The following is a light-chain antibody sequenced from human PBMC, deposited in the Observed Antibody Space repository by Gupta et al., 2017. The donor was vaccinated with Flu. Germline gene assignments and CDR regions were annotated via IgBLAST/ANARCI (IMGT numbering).Light chain of an antibody. J-gene: IGKJ4*01. Sequence: DIVMTQSPDSRAVALGERSTINCKSIQSLLGRARNKNYLAWYPQKQGQPPKLIIYWASTRESGVPYRFSGSASATDFTLTISSLPTEVVTVYYCQQYVTTPLTFGGGTKVEIK. CDR2: WAS. V-gene: IGKV4-1*01. CDR1: QSLLGRARNKNY. CDR3: QQYVTTPLT.